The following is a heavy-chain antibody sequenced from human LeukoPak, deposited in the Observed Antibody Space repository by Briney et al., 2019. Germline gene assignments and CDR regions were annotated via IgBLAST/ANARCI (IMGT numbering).Heavy chain of an antibody. CDR1: GFTFSSYS. CDR3: ARDFVAMYYYDSSGYSYFDY. Sequence: GGSLRLSCAASGFTFSSYSMNWVRQAPGKGLEWVSSISSSSSYIYYADSVKGRFTISRDNAKNSLYLQMNSLRAEDTGVYYCARDFVAMYYYDSSGYSYFDYWGQGTLVTVSS. D-gene: IGHD3-22*01. V-gene: IGHV3-21*01. CDR2: ISSSSSYI. J-gene: IGHJ4*02.